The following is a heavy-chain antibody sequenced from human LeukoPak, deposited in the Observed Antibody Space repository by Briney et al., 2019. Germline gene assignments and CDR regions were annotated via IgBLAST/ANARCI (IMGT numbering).Heavy chain of an antibody. CDR1: GFTFNTYS. CDR2: ISSWNYFI. CDR3: VRGSGSHGRDWFVP. J-gene: IGHJ5*02. D-gene: IGHD1-26*01. V-gene: IGHV3-21*01. Sequence: GGSLRLSCAASGFTFNTYSMNWVRQAPGKGLEWVSSISSWNYFIYYADSVKGRFTISRDNAKNEVYLQMNSLRAEDTAVYYCVRGSGSHGRDWFVPWGQGTLVTVSS.